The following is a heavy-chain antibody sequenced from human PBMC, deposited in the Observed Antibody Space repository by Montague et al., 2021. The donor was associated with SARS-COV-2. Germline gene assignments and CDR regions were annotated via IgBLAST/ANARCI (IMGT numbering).Heavy chain of an antibody. Sequence: SETLSLTCTVSGGSISSYYWSWIRQPPGKGLEWIGYIYYSASTNYNPSLKSRVTISVDTSKNQFSLKLSSVTAADTAVYYCARALVPEEWLFGGDYYYYMDVWGKGTTVTASS. V-gene: IGHV4-59*01. CDR1: GGSISSYY. CDR2: IYYSAST. CDR3: ARALVPEEWLFGGDYYYYMDV. J-gene: IGHJ6*03. D-gene: IGHD3-3*01.